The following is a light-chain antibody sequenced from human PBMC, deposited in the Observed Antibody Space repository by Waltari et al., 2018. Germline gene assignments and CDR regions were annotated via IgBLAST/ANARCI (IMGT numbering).Light chain of an antibody. V-gene: IGLV2-14*03. CDR2: DVS. J-gene: IGLJ2*01. Sequence: QSALTQPASVSGSPGQSITIFCTGTSSDVGGYNYVSWYQQHPGKAPKLVIYDVSYWPSGVANRFSGSKSGNTASLTISGLQAEDEADYYGSSYTSSSTLVFGGGTKLTVL. CDR3: SSYTSSSTLV. CDR1: SSDVGGYNY.